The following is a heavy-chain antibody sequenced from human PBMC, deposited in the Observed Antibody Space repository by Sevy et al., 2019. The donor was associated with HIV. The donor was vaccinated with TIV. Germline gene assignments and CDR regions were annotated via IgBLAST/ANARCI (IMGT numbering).Heavy chain of an antibody. CDR3: VRAYCSGGRCYSGAY. CDR1: GYTFTSYN. Sequence: ASVKVSCKTSGYTFTSYNITWVRQAPGQGLEWMGWVSAHNGDTNYAQRFRGRVTMTTDTSTSTAYMDLRSLRSDDTAVYYCVRAYCSGGRCYSGAYWGQGTLVTVSS. J-gene: IGHJ4*02. V-gene: IGHV1-18*01. CDR2: VSAHNGDT. D-gene: IGHD2-15*01.